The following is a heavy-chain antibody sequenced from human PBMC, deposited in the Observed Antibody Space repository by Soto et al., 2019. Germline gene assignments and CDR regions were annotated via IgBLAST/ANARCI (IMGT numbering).Heavy chain of an antibody. D-gene: IGHD3-16*01. CDR2: ISAYTGNT. V-gene: IGHV1-18*01. CDR1: GYIFVNYG. Sequence: QVQLVQSGDEVKKPGASVKVSCKASGYIFVNYGIGWVRQAPGQGLEWMGWISAYTGNTHSASKVQGRLTMTTDTSTSTAYMDLGSLTSDETAVYYCVMVDNYVTPTPQDVWGQGTTVTVSS. J-gene: IGHJ6*02. CDR3: VMVDNYVTPTPQDV.